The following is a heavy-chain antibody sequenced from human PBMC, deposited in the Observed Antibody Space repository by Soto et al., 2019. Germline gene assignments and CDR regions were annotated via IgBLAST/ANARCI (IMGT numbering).Heavy chain of an antibody. CDR3: ARAPIAGYSSSWYPPYYFDY. CDR1: GFTFSSYG. CDR2: IWYDGSNK. V-gene: IGHV3-33*01. Sequence: QVQLVESGGGVVQPGRSLRLSCAASGFTFSSYGMHWVRQAPGKGLEWVAVIWYDGSNKYYADSVKGRFTISRDNSKNTLYLQMNSLRATDTAVYYCARAPIAGYSSSWYPPYYFDYWGQGTLVTVSS. J-gene: IGHJ4*02. D-gene: IGHD6-13*01.